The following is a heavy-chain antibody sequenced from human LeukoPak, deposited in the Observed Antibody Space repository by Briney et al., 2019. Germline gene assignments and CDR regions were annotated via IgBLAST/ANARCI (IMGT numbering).Heavy chain of an antibody. Sequence: GESLKISCKASGYTFTTYWIGWVRQMPGKGLEWMGIIYPGDSDTRYSPSFQGQVTISADKSIGTAYLLWSSLKASDVAMYYCARTGYSSGWYGGFDYWGQGTLVTVSS. CDR1: GYTFTTYW. CDR2: IYPGDSDT. V-gene: IGHV5-51*01. J-gene: IGHJ4*02. CDR3: ARTGYSSGWYGGFDY. D-gene: IGHD6-19*01.